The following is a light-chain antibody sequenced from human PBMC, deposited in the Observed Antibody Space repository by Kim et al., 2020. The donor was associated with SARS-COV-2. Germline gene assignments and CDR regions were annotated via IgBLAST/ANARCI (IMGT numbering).Light chain of an antibody. CDR2: WAS. CDR3: QQHNSYPIT. J-gene: IGKJ4*01. Sequence: ASVGDRVTITCRASQSISSWLAWYQQKPGKAPKLLIHWASTLQSGVPSRFSGSGSGAEFTLTISSLQPDDFATYYCQQHNSYPITFGGGTKVDIK. V-gene: IGKV1-5*03. CDR1: QSISSW.